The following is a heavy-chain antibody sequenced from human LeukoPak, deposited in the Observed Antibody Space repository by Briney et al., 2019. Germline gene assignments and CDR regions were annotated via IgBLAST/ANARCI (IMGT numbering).Heavy chain of an antibody. V-gene: IGHV3-48*01. CDR3: AKDLGSVVTPPSLDY. CDR2: ISSSSDTI. CDR1: GFTFSSYS. Sequence: GGSLRLSCAASGFTFSSYSMNWVRQAPGKGLEWVSYISSSSDTIYYADSVKGRFTISRDNSKNTLYLQMNSLRAEDTAVYYCAKDLGSVVTPPSLDYWGQGTLVTVSS. J-gene: IGHJ4*02. D-gene: IGHD4-23*01.